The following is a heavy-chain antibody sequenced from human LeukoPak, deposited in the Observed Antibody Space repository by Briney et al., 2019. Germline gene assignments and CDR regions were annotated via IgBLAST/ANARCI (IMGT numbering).Heavy chain of an antibody. D-gene: IGHD3-3*01. CDR2: IYHSGST. CDR1: GYSISSGSY. J-gene: IGHJ4*02. CDR3: AREGSGYSTNFDY. Sequence: PSETLSLTCTVSGYSISSGSYWGWIRQPPGKGLEWIGTIYHSGSTYYNPSLKSRVTISVDTSKNQFSLKLNSVTAADTAVYFCAREGSGYSTNFDYWGQGTLVTVSS. V-gene: IGHV4-38-2*02.